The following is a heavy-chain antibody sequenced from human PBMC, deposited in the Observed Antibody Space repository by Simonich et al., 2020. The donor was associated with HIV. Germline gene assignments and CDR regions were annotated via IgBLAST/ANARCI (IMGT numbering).Heavy chain of an antibody. CDR1: GYSFTSYD. D-gene: IGHD3-10*01. V-gene: IGHV7-4-1*02. CDR2: INTNTGNP. CDR3: AREGGRGSITMVRPRAFDS. Sequence: QVQLVQSGAEVKKPGASVKVSCKTSGYSFTSYDINWVRQAPGQGLEWMGWINTNTGNPTYAQGFTGRFVLSLDTSVSTAFLQINSLKAEDTAVYFCAREGGRGSITMVRPRAFDSWGQGTLVTVSS. J-gene: IGHJ4*02.